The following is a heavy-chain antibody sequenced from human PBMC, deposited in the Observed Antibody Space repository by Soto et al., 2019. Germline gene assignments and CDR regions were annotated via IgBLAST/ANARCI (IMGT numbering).Heavy chain of an antibody. V-gene: IGHV1-18*01. CDR3: ASVESSLLRYFDWPDAFDI. CDR1: GYTFTSYG. J-gene: IGHJ3*02. D-gene: IGHD3-9*01. CDR2: ISAYNGNT. Sequence: QVPLVQSGAEVKKPGASVKVSCKASGYTFTSYGISWVQQAPGQGLEWMGWISAYNGNTNYAQKLQGRVTMTTDTSTSTAYMELRSLRSDDTAVSYCASVESSLLRYFDWPDAFDIWGPGTMVTASS.